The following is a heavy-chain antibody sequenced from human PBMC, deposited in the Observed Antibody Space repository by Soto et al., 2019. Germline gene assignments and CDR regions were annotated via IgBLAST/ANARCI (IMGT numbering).Heavy chain of an antibody. Sequence: ASVKVSCKVSGYTLTELSMHWVRQAPGKGLEWMGGFDPEDGETIFAQKFQGRVTMTEDTSTDTAYMELSSLRSEDTAVYYCATTVPLGITGTTDGGWFDPWGQGTLVTVSS. CDR2: FDPEDGET. D-gene: IGHD1-7*01. CDR3: ATTVPLGITGTTDGGWFDP. V-gene: IGHV1-24*01. CDR1: GYTLTELS. J-gene: IGHJ5*02.